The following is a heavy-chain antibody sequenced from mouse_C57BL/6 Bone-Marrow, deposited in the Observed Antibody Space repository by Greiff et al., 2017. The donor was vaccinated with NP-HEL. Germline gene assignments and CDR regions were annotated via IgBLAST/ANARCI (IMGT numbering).Heavy chain of an antibody. Sequence: VKLVESGPGLVQPSQSLSITCTVSGFSLTSYGVHWVRQSPGKGLEWLGVIWRGGSTDYNAAFMSRLSITKDNSKSQVFFKMNGLQADDTARYYCAKRNSYYAMDYWGQGTSVTGSS. J-gene: IGHJ4*01. CDR2: IWRGGST. CDR1: GFSLTSYG. V-gene: IGHV2-5*01. CDR3: AKRNSYYAMDY.